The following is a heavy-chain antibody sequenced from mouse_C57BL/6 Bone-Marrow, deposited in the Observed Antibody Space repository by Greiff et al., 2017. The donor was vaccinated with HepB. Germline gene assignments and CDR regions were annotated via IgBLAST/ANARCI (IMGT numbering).Heavy chain of an antibody. V-gene: IGHV1-81*01. CDR3: ARRERLAWFAY. Sequence: VQLQQSGAELARPGASVKLSCKASGYTFTSYGISWVKQRTGQGLEWIGEIYTRSGNTYYNEKFKGKATLTADKSSSTAYMELRSLTSEDSAVYVCARRERLAWFAYWGQGTLVTVSA. CDR2: IYTRSGNT. CDR1: GYTFTSYG. J-gene: IGHJ3*01. D-gene: IGHD2-12*01.